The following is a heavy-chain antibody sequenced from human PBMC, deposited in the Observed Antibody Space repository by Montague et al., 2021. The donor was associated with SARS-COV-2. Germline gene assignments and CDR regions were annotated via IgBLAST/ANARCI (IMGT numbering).Heavy chain of an antibody. J-gene: IGHJ4*02. CDR3: GRPVDSYGSGRYPN. Sequence: SETLSLTCTVSGGSISSSSYYWGWIRQPPGKGLEWIGSIYYSGSTYYNPSLKSRVTISVDTSKNQFSLKLSSVTAADTAVYYCGRPVDSYGSGRYPNWGQGTLVTVSS. CDR1: GGSISSSSYY. V-gene: IGHV4-39*01. CDR2: IYYSGST. D-gene: IGHD3-10*01.